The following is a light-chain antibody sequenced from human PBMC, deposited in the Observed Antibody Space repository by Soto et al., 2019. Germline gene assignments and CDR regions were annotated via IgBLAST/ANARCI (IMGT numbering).Light chain of an antibody. CDR1: SSDVGRYNL. Sequence: QSALTQPASVSGSPGQSITISCTGTSSDVGRYNLVSWYQHHPGKAPKVIIYEGNKRPSGISDRFSASKSGNTASLTISGLQADDEADYYCCSYGGFSTSVVFGGGTKVTVL. CDR3: CSYGGFSTSVV. V-gene: IGLV2-23*01. J-gene: IGLJ2*01. CDR2: EGN.